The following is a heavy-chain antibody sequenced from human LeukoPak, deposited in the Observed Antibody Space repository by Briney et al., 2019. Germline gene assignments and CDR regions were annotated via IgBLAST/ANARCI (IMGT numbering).Heavy chain of an antibody. CDR1: GGSISNSY. J-gene: IGHJ4*02. V-gene: IGHV4-4*07. D-gene: IGHD2-21*01. Sequence: PSETLPLTCTDSGGSISNSYWSWIRQPARKELEWIGRIYTDGSTNTNPSLRSRLTMSLDTSKNQFSLKLTSVTAADTAVYFCARAPSGCGGTCAFDSWGQGTRVTVSS. CDR3: ARAPSGCGGTCAFDS. CDR2: IYTDGST.